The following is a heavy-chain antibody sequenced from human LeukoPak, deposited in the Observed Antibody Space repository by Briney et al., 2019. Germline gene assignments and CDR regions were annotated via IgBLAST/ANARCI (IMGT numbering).Heavy chain of an antibody. V-gene: IGHV3-30-3*01. Sequence: GRSLRLSCAASGFTFSTYPMHWVRQAPGKGLEWVAVISYGDGTNKYYADSVKGRFTISGDNSKNTLYLQMNSLRAEDTAVYYCARLNLGYGYFLEATKHDYWGQGTLVTVSS. D-gene: IGHD5-18*01. J-gene: IGHJ4*02. CDR3: ARLNLGYGYFLEATKHDY. CDR2: ISYGDGTNK. CDR1: GFTFSTYP.